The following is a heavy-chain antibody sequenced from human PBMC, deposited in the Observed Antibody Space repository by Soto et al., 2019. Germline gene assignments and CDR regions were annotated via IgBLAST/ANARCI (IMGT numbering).Heavy chain of an antibody. Sequence: EVQLLESGGGLVQPGGSLRLSCAASGFSFVNYAMNWVRQAPGKGLEWVSRLSGSGTSTYYADSVKGRFTISRDNSRDTLLLQMNSLTADDTAVYYCAKATTNGGWFNPFDSWGQGALVTVSS. CDR3: AKATTNGGWFNPFDS. CDR1: GFSFVNYA. V-gene: IGHV3-23*01. D-gene: IGHD6-19*01. CDR2: LSGSGTST. J-gene: IGHJ4*02.